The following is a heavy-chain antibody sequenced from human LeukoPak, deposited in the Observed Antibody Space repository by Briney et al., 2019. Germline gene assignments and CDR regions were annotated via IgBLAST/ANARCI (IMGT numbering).Heavy chain of an antibody. J-gene: IGHJ5*02. Sequence: GRSLRLSCAASGFTFSSYGMHWVRQAPGKGLEWVVVISYDGNNKYYTESVKGRFTITRDNSKNTLYLQMNSLRAEDTAVYYCARTDCSSTSCYTGGVRFDPWGQGTLVIVSS. V-gene: IGHV3-30*03. D-gene: IGHD2-2*02. CDR3: ARTDCSSTSCYTGGVRFDP. CDR2: ISYDGNNK. CDR1: GFTFSSYG.